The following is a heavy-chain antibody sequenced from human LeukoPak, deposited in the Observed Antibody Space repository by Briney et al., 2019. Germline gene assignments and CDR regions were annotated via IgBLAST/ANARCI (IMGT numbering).Heavy chain of an antibody. CDR1: GGSISSHY. CDR2: IYYSGST. J-gene: IGHJ6*03. D-gene: IGHD2-2*01. Sequence: SETLSLTCTVSGGSISSHYWSWIRQPPGKGLEWSGYIYYSGSTNYNPSLKSRVTISVDTSKNQFSLKLSSVTAADSAVYYCARAGVVVPAATSYYYYYMDVWGKGTTVTVSS. CDR3: ARAGVVVPAATSYYYYYMDV. V-gene: IGHV4-59*11.